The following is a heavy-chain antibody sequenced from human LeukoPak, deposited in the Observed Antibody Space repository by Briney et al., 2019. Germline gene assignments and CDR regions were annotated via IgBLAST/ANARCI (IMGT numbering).Heavy chain of an antibody. CDR1: GFTFSDYY. CDR3: ARDFRNRDWFDP. CDR2: IYYSGST. J-gene: IGHJ5*02. V-gene: IGHV4-38-2*02. D-gene: IGHD1-14*01. Sequence: GSLRLSCAASGFTFSDYYMSWIRQPPGKGLEWIGSIYYSGSTYYTPSLKSRVTISVDTSKNQFSLNLSSVTAADTAVYYCARDFRNRDWFDPWGQGTLVTVSS.